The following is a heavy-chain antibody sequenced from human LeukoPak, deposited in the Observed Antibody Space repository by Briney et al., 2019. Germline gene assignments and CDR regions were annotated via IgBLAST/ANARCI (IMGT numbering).Heavy chain of an antibody. CDR3: ARARYGYSYKAPLDY. J-gene: IGHJ4*02. V-gene: IGHV1-69*05. CDR2: IIPIFGTA. D-gene: IGHD5-18*01. Sequence: SVKVSCKASGGTFSSYAISWVRQAPGQGLEWMGGIIPIFGTANYAQKFEGRVTITTDESTSTAYMELSSLRSEDTAVYYCARARYGYSYKAPLDYWGQGTLVTVSS. CDR1: GGTFSSYA.